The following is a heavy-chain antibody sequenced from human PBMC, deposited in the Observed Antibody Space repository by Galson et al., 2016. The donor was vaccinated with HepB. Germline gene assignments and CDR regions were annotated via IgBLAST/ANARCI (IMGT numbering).Heavy chain of an antibody. CDR1: GFAFSSHW. V-gene: IGHV3-74*01. CDR3: TRGLSLGMPGGFDI. Sequence: SLRLSCAASGFAFSSHWMHWVRQDLGKGLVWVSRINSDGTISNYADSVKGRFTISRDNAKNTLYLQMNSLRAEDTAVYYCTRGLSLGMPGGFDIWGQGTTVTVAS. CDR2: INSDGTIS. J-gene: IGHJ3*02. D-gene: IGHD2-2*01.